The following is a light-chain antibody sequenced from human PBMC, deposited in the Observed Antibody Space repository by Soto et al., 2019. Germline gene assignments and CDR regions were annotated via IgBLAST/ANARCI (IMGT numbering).Light chain of an antibody. CDR3: QQYHNWPIT. Sequence: EIVMTQSPATLSVSPGERATLSCRASQFVSSNLAWYQQKPGQAPRLLIYGASTRATGIPARFSGSGSGTEFTLTISSLQSEDFAVYYCQQYHNWPITFGQGTRLEIK. V-gene: IGKV3-15*01. CDR1: QFVSSN. CDR2: GAS. J-gene: IGKJ5*01.